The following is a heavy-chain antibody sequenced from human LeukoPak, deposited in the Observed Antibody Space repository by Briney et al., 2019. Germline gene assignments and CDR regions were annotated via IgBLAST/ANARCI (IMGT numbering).Heavy chain of an antibody. CDR3: AKDFLKSITLIRGVRSWVGYFDS. CDR1: GITFSSYG. J-gene: IGHJ4*02. Sequence: GSLRLSCAASGITFSSYGMSWVRQAPGKGLEWVSSISSTGGTTYYADSVKGRFTISRDNSKNTLYLQMNSLRVEDTAVYYCAKDFLKSITLIRGVRSWVGYFDSWGQGTLVTVSS. CDR2: ISSTGGTT. V-gene: IGHV3-23*01. D-gene: IGHD3-10*01.